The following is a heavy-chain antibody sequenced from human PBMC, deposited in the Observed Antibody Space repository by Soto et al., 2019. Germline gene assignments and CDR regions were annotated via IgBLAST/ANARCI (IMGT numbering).Heavy chain of an antibody. V-gene: IGHV1-18*04. CDR1: GYTFTSYG. CDR2: ISAYNGNA. CDR3: ARRPWDYYDSCGYYLLNDY. Sequence: ASVKVSCKASGYTFTSYGISWVRQAPGQGLEWMGWISAYNGNANYAQKLQGRVTMTTDTSTSTAYMELRSLRSDDTAVYYCARRPWDYYDSCGYYLLNDYWGQGTLVTVSS. D-gene: IGHD3-22*01. J-gene: IGHJ4*02.